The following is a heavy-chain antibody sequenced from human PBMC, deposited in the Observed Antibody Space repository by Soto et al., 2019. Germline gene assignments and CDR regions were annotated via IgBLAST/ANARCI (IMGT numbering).Heavy chain of an antibody. V-gene: IGHV3-11*01. Sequence: PGGSLRLSCVASGFTFSDYYMSWIRQAPGKGLEWVSYSSSRGGTIYYADSVKARFTISRDNAKNSLYLQMNSLRAEDTAVCYCARGYCSSAACSAIYWGQGTLVTVSS. CDR2: SSSRGGTI. J-gene: IGHJ1*01. CDR1: GFTFSDYY. CDR3: ARGYCSSAACSAIY. D-gene: IGHD2-8*01.